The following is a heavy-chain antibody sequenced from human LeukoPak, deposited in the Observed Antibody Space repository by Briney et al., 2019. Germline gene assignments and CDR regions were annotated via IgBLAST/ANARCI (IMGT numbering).Heavy chain of an antibody. CDR2: IYYSGST. V-gene: IGHV4-39*01. CDR1: GGSISSSSYY. CDR3: AISVGYCSSTSCRRAFDI. Sequence: SETLSLTCTVSGGSISSSSYYWGWIRQPPGKGLEWIGSIYYSGSTHYNPSLKSRVTISVDTSKNQFSLKLSSVTAADTAVYYCAISVGYCSSTSCRRAFDIWGQGTMVTVSS. D-gene: IGHD2-2*01. J-gene: IGHJ3*02.